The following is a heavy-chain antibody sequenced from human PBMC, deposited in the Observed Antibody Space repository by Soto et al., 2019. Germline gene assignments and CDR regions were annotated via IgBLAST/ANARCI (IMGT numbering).Heavy chain of an antibody. Sequence: GGSLRLSCVASGIPVSSNYMTWVRQAPGKGLEWVSVLHSGGDTYYANSVKGRFTISRHDSTNTVFLQMNSLTAEDTAVYYCARDGPYYYYGMDVWGQGTTVTVSS. CDR2: LHSGGDT. CDR3: ARDGPYYYYGMDV. CDR1: GIPVSSNY. V-gene: IGHV3-53*04. J-gene: IGHJ6*02.